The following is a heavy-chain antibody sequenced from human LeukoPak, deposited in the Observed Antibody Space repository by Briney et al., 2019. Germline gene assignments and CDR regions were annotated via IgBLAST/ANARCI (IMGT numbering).Heavy chain of an antibody. J-gene: IGHJ6*04. V-gene: IGHV3-48*03. CDR2: ISSSGSTI. D-gene: IGHD3-10*02. CDR1: GFTFSSYE. CDR3: AELGITMIGGV. Sequence: GGSLRLSCAASGFTFSSYEMNWVRQAPGRGLEWVSYISSSGSTIYYADSVKGRFTISRDNAKNSLYLQMNSLRAEDTAVYYCAELGITMIGGVWGKGATVTISS.